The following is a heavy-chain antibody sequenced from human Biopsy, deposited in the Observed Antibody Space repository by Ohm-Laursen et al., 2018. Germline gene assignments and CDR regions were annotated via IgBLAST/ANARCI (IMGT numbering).Heavy chain of an antibody. CDR3: ARTPRDSFWSGSYKRGLWFDP. Sequence: GTLSLTCSVSGGSIISYYWTWIRQPPGKGLEWIGHVYNGGITNYNPSLKSRVTILKDTSKNQFSLQVNSVTAADTAVYYCARTPRDSFWSGSYKRGLWFDPWGQGILVTVSS. V-gene: IGHV4-59*01. CDR2: VYNGGIT. CDR1: GGSIISYY. D-gene: IGHD3-3*01. J-gene: IGHJ5*02.